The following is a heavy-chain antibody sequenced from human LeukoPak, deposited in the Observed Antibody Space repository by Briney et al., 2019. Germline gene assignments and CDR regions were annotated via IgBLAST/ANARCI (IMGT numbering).Heavy chain of an antibody. J-gene: IGHJ5*02. CDR2: IAESGTT. D-gene: IGHD3-10*01. CDR3: ARVDYYASGTYLNWFDP. V-gene: IGHV4-31*03. CDR1: GVSIISGGYY. Sequence: SQTLSLTCTVSGVSIISGGYYWRWLRQRPGQGLEWIGHIAESGTTYYTPSLQSRVTISVEPSKNQFSLRLGSVTAADTAVYFCARVDYYASGTYLNWFDPWGQGTHVTVSS.